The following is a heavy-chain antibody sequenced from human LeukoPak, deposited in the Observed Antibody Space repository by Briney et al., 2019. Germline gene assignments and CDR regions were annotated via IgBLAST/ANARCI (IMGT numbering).Heavy chain of an antibody. V-gene: IGHV4-61*01. J-gene: IGHJ4*02. CDR3: ARECATTVTTRGFDY. Sequence: PSETLSLTCTVSGGSISSGSYYWSWIRQPPGKGLEWIGYIYYSGSTNYNPSLKSRVTISVDTSKNQFSLKLSSVTAADTAVYYCARECATTVTTRGFDYWGQGTLVTVSS. CDR1: GGSISSGSYY. D-gene: IGHD4-17*01. CDR2: IYYSGST.